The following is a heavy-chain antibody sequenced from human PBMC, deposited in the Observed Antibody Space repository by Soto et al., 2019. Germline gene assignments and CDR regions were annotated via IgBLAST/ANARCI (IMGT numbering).Heavy chain of an antibody. V-gene: IGHV3-33*01. Sequence: ESGGGGVQPGRSLRLSCATSGFTFSSLVMHWVRQAPGKGLEWVAVIYHDGSNKHYADSVKGRFTISRDNSKSTLYLQMNSLRAEDTAVYYCASRVGAVDYWGQGTLVTVSS. CDR3: ASRVGAVDY. CDR1: GFTFSSLV. D-gene: IGHD3-16*01. J-gene: IGHJ4*02. CDR2: IYHDGSNK.